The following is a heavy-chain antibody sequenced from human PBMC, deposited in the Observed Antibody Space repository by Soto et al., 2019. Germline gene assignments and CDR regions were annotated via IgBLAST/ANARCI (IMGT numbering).Heavy chain of an antibody. V-gene: IGHV3-9*01. Sequence: EVQLEESGGALVQPGRSLRLSCAASGFTFDGYAMHWVRQVLGKGLEWVSSISWNSGNIGYADSVKGRFTTSRDNAKNSLYLQMNSLRPEDTALYYCVRSKGGYSYGTPFDYWGQGTLVTVFS. CDR1: GFTFDGYA. D-gene: IGHD5-18*01. J-gene: IGHJ4*02. CDR3: VRSKGGYSYGTPFDY. CDR2: ISWNSGNI.